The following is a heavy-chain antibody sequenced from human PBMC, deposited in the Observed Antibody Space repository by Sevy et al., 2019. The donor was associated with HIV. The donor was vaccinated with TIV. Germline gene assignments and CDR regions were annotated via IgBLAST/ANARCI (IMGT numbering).Heavy chain of an antibody. D-gene: IGHD3-3*01. CDR2: ISSSGSTI. V-gene: IGHV3-11*01. CDR3: AGYYDFWSGYPGMDV. J-gene: IGHJ6*02. CDR1: GFPFSDNY. Sequence: GGSLRLSCAASGFPFSDNYMSWIRQAPGKGLEWVSYISSSGSTINYADSVKGRFTISRDNAKNSLYLQMNSLRAEDTAVYYCAGYYDFWSGYPGMDVWGQGTTVTVSS.